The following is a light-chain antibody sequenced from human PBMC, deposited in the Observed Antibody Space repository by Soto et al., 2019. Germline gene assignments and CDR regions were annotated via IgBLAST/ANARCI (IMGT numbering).Light chain of an antibody. CDR2: AAS. CDR3: QQYDTSPRT. V-gene: IGKV3-20*01. J-gene: IGKJ1*01. CDR1: QHLGSGY. Sequence: LTQSPGTLSLSPRDRPTLSWGASQHLGSGYLAWYQQKPGQAPRLLIYAASSRATGIPDRFSGSGSETDFSLTISRLEPEDFAVYYCQQYDTSPRTFGQGTKVDIK.